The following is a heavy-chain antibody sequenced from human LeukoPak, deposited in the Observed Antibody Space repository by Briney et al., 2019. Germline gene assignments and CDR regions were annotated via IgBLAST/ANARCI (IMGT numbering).Heavy chain of an antibody. CDR3: ARDSRVYFDY. CDR2: ISSSSSYI. CDR1: GFTYSSYS. D-gene: IGHD2-2*01. Sequence: PGGSLRLSCAASGFTYSSYSMNWVRQAPGKGLEWVSSISSSSSYIYYADSVKGRFTISRDNAKNSLYLQMNSLRAEDTAVYYCARDSRVYFDYWGQGTLVTVSS. V-gene: IGHV3-21*01. J-gene: IGHJ4*02.